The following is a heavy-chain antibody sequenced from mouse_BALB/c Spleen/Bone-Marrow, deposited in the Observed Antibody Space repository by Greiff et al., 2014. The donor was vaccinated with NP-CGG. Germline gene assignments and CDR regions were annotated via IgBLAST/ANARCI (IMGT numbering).Heavy chain of an antibody. V-gene: IGHV5-6*01. CDR1: GFTFSSYG. J-gene: IGHJ4*01. CDR3: TRRGIYDERTAMDY. D-gene: IGHD2-12*01. CDR2: ISSGGTNT. Sequence: DVHLVESGGDLVKPGGSLKLSCAASGFTFSSYGMSWVRQTPGKRLEWVATISSGGTNTYYPDSVKGRFTISRDNAKNTLYLQMSSLKSEDTAMYYCTRRGIYDERTAMDYWGQGTSVTVSS.